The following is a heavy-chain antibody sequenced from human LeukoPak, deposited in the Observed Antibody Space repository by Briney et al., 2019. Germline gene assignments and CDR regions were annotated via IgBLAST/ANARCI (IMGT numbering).Heavy chain of an antibody. D-gene: IGHD1/OR15-1a*01. CDR3: MYPTRLPKF. Sequence: GGSLRLSCETSGFNFGDYYMTWIRQAPGKGLEFISYISSGSSDKTYADSVKGRFTISRDNAKKSFYLQMNSLRAEDTAVYYCMYPTRLPKFWGQGTLVTVSS. V-gene: IGHV3-11*03. J-gene: IGHJ4*02. CDR2: ISSGSSDK. CDR1: GFNFGDYY.